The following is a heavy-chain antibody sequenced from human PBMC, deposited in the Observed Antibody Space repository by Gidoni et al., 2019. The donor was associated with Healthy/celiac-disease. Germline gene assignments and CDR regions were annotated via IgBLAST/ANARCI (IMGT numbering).Heavy chain of an antibody. Sequence: QVQLVQSGAEVKKPGASVKVSCKASGYTCTSYTIHWVSQAPGQRLKWMGCINAGNGNTKYSQKFQGRVTITSDTSASIAYMDLGSLTSEDTAVYYCARGKTAFNIWGQGTMVTVSS. CDR3: ARGKTAFNI. V-gene: IGHV1-3*01. J-gene: IGHJ3*02. CDR1: GYTCTSYT. CDR2: INAGNGNT.